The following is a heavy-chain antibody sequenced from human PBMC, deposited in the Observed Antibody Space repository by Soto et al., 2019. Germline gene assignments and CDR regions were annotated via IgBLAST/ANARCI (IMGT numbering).Heavy chain of an antibody. CDR1: GGTFSSYA. V-gene: IGHV1-69*13. CDR2: IIPIFGTA. CDR3: ARGSRQWLSFYYFHY. Sequence: SVKVSCKASGGTFSSYAISWVRQAPGQGLEWMGGIIPIFGTANYAQKFQGRVTITADESTSTAYMELSSLRSEDTAVYYCARGSRQWLSFYYFHYWGQGTLVPVSP. J-gene: IGHJ4*02. D-gene: IGHD3-22*01.